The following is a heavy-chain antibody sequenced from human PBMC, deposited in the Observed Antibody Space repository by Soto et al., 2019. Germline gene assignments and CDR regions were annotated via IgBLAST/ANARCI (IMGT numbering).Heavy chain of an antibody. Sequence: QVQLVESGGGVVQPGRSLRLSCAASGFTFSSYAMHWVHQAPGKGLEWVAVISYDGSNKYYADSVKGRFTISRDNSKNTLYLQMNSLRAEDTAVYYCARPGVAEKGGFDPWGQGTLVTVSS. V-gene: IGHV3-30-3*01. CDR3: ARPGVAEKGGFDP. CDR1: GFTFSSYA. J-gene: IGHJ5*02. D-gene: IGHD2-8*01. CDR2: ISYDGSNK.